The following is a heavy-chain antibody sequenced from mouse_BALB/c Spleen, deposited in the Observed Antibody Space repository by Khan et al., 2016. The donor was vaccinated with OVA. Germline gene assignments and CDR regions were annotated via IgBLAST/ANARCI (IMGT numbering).Heavy chain of an antibody. Sequence: EVKLVESGGDLVKPGGSLKLSCAASGFTFSTYGMSWVRQTPDKRLEWVATISTGGSYTYYPDSVKGRFTISRDNAKNTMYLQMSSLKSEDTAVFYCARIAYYDDSEGFAYWGQGTLVTVSA. D-gene: IGHD1-1*01. J-gene: IGHJ3*01. CDR1: GFTFSTYG. V-gene: IGHV5-6*01. CDR2: ISTGGSYT. CDR3: ARIAYYDDSEGFAY.